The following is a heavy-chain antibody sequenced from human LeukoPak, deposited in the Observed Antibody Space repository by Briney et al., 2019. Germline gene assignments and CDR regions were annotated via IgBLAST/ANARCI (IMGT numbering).Heavy chain of an antibody. CDR2: INSDGSST. J-gene: IGHJ4*02. V-gene: IGHV3-74*01. CDR1: GFTFSSYW. Sequence: GGSLRLSCAASGFTFSSYWMHWVRQAPGKGLVWVSRINSDGSSTSYADSVKGRFTISRDNSKNTLYLQMNSLRADDTAVYYCAKDSPVNYDILTGYIDYWGQGTLVTVSS. D-gene: IGHD3-9*01. CDR3: AKDSPVNYDILTGYIDY.